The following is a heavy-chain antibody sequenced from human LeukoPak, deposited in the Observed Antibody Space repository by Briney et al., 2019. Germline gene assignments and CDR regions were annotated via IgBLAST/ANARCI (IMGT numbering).Heavy chain of an antibody. D-gene: IGHD3-3*01. J-gene: IGHJ4*02. CDR1: GGSFSGYY. CDR3: ATGITIFGEYYFDY. Sequence: SETLSLTCAVYGGSFSGYYWSWIRQPPGKGLEWIGEIDHSGSTNYNPSLKSRVTISVDTSKNQFSLKLSSVTAADTAVYYCATGITIFGEYYFDYWGQGTLVTVSS. V-gene: IGHV4-34*01. CDR2: IDHSGST.